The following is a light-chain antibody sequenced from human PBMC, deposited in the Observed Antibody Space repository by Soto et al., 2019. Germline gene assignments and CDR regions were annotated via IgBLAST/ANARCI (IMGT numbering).Light chain of an antibody. CDR3: QQCGSSPWT. Sequence: EIVMTQSPATLSVSPGEKATLSCRASQSIDSNVAWYQQKPGQAPRLLIHGASSRATGIPDRFSGGGSGTDFTLTISRLEPEDFAVYYCQQCGSSPWTFGQGTKV. CDR1: QSIDSN. J-gene: IGKJ1*01. CDR2: GAS. V-gene: IGKV3-20*01.